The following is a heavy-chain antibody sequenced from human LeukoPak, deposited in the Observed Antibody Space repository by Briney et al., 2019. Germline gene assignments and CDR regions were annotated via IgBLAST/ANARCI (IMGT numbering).Heavy chain of an antibody. J-gene: IGHJ5*02. D-gene: IGHD3-16*01. Sequence: SETLSLTCTVSGGSISSSYWGWIRQPPGKGLEWLGYIYYSGSTNYNPPLKSRVTISVDTSKIQFSLKLTSVTAADTAVYYCARRSQENGVITANNWFDPWGQGTLVTVSS. CDR1: GGSISSSY. CDR3: ARRSQENGVITANNWFDP. CDR2: IYYSGST. V-gene: IGHV4-59*08.